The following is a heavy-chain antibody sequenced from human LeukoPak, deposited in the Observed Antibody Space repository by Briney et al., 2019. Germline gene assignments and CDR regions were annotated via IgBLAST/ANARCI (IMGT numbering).Heavy chain of an antibody. CDR2: IWYDGSNK. J-gene: IGHJ4*02. Sequence: PGGSLRLSCATSGFTFSGSAIHWVRQAPGKGLEWVAVIWYDGSNKYYADSVKGRFTISRDNSKNTLYLQMNSLRAEDTAVYYCARDSDTAREYDQWGQGTLVTVSS. D-gene: IGHD5-18*01. CDR1: GFTFSGSA. V-gene: IGHV3-33*08. CDR3: ARDSDTAREYDQ.